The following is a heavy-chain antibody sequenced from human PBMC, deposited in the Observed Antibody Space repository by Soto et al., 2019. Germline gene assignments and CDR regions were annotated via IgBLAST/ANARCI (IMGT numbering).Heavy chain of an antibody. D-gene: IGHD3-3*01. Sequence: GASVKVSCKVSGYTLTELSMHWVRQAPGKGLEWMGGFDPEDGETIYAQKFQGRVTMTEDTSTDTAYMELNSLRSEDTTVYYCATDSITIFGVDNPGVVEDYYYYGMDVWGQGTTVTVSS. CDR3: ATDSITIFGVDNPGVVEDYYYYGMDV. CDR2: FDPEDGET. J-gene: IGHJ6*02. V-gene: IGHV1-24*01. CDR1: GYTLTELS.